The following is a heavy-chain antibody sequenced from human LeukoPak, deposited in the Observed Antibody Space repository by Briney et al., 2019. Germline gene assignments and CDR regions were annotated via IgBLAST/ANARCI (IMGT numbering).Heavy chain of an antibody. D-gene: IGHD3-22*01. CDR3: RYYDSSGSQTDY. CDR2: INSDGSST. V-gene: IGHV3-74*01. J-gene: IGHJ4*02. Sequence: PGGSLRLSCAASGXTFSTYWMHWVRQAPGKGLVWVSRINSDGSSTNYADSVKGRFTISRDNAKNTLYLQMNSLRAEDTAVYYCRYYDSSGSQTDYWGQGTLVTVSS. CDR1: GXTFSTYW.